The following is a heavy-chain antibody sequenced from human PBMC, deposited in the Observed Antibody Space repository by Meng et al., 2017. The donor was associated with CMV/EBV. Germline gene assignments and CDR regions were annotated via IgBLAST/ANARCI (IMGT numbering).Heavy chain of an antibody. D-gene: IGHD2-2*01. Sequence: GESLKISCAASGFTVSSNYMSWVRQAPGKGLEWVANIKQDGSEKYYVDSVKGRFTISRDNAKNSLYLQMNSLRAEDTAVYYCARDCSSTSCWGIWYYGMDVWGQGTTVTVSS. CDR3: ARDCSSTSCWGIWYYGMDV. CDR1: GFTVSSNY. V-gene: IGHV3-7*01. CDR2: IKQDGSEK. J-gene: IGHJ6*02.